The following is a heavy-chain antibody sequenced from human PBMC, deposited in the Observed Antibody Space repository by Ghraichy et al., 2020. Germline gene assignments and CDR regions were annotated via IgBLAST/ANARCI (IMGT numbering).Heavy chain of an antibody. D-gene: IGHD3-3*01. V-gene: IGHV4-39*01. Sequence: SETLSLTCTVSGGSIRSNSYYWGWIRQPPGKGLEWIGSGSYSGSTYYNPSLKSRVAISVDTSKNQFSLRLSSVTASDTAVYYCARSWRPTPFDPWGQGTLVTVSS. CDR2: GSYSGST. CDR1: GGSIRSNSYY. J-gene: IGHJ5*02. CDR3: ARSWRPTPFDP.